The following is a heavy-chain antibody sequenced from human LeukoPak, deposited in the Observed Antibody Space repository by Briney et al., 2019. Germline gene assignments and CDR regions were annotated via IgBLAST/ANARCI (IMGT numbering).Heavy chain of an antibody. Sequence: ASVKVSCKASGYTFSNFDINWVRQATGQGLEWMVWISAYNGNTNYAQKLQGRVTMTTDTSTSTAYMELRSLRSDDTAVYYCARAYYYGSGSYPHWGQGTLVTVSS. CDR3: ARAYYYGSGSYPH. V-gene: IGHV1-18*01. J-gene: IGHJ4*02. CDR1: GYTFSNFD. D-gene: IGHD3-10*01. CDR2: ISAYNGNT.